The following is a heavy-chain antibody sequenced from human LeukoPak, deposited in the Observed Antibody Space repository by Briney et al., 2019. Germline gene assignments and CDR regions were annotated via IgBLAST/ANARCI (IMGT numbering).Heavy chain of an antibody. Sequence: YPGGSLRLSCATSGFTFNTFGMHWVRQAPGKGLEWVSYITGSATTTYYADSVKGRFTISRDNGKNSLYLQMNSLRAEDTSVYYCARDVGYRSWFDPWGQGTLVIVSS. D-gene: IGHD5-18*01. CDR2: ITGSATTT. V-gene: IGHV3-48*01. CDR1: GFTFNTFG. CDR3: ARDVGYRSWFDP. J-gene: IGHJ5*02.